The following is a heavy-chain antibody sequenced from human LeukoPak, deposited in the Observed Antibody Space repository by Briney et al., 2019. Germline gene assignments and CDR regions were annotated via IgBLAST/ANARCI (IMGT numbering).Heavy chain of an antibody. CDR3: ARVRVDAFDI. V-gene: IGHV4-59*01. Sequence: SETLSLTCTVSGGSISSYYWSWIRQPPGKGLEWIGYIYYSGSTNYNPSLKSRVTISVDTSKNQFSLKLSPVTAADTAVYYCARVRVDAFDIWGQGTMVTVSS. CDR2: IYYSGST. J-gene: IGHJ3*02. CDR1: GGSISSYY.